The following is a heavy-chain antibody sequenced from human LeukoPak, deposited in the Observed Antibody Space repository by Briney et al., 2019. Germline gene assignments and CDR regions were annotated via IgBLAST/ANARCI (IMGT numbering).Heavy chain of an antibody. D-gene: IGHD6-19*01. CDR2: MNPNSGDT. Sequence: ASVKVSCKASGYTFTSYDINWVRQATGQGLEWMGWMNPNSGDTGYAQKFQGRVTMTRNTSISTAYMELSSLRSEDTAVYYCARGKTLGGWPYYFDYWGRGTLVTVSS. CDR3: ARGKTLGGWPYYFDY. CDR1: GYTFTSYD. J-gene: IGHJ4*02. V-gene: IGHV1-8*01.